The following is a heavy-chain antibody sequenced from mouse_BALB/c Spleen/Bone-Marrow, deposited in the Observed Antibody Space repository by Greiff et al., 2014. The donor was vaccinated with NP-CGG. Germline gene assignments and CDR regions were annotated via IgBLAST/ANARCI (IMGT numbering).Heavy chain of an antibody. CDR1: GYTFTEYT. CDR2: INPNNGVT. V-gene: IGHV1-18*01. D-gene: IGHD3-2*01. J-gene: IGHJ3*01. CDR3: ARRQLGPAWFAY. Sequence: VQLQQSRPELVKPGTSVKISCKTSGYTFTEYTIHWVKQSHGKSLEWIGGINPNNGVTAYNQKFRGEATLTVDKSSSTAYMELRSLTSEDSAVYYCARRQLGPAWFAYWGQGLWSLSLQ.